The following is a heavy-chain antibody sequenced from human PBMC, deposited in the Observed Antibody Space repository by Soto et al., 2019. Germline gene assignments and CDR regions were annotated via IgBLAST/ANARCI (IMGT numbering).Heavy chain of an antibody. CDR1: GFSLSNARMG. D-gene: IGHD2-2*01. V-gene: IGHV2-26*01. CDR3: ARTELGYCSSTSCYVTKHRNYYYYGMNV. Sequence: SGPTLVNPTEPLTLTCTVSGFSLSNARMGVSWIRQPPGKALEWLAHIFSNDEKSYSTSLKSRLTISKDTSKSQVVLTMTNMDPLDTATYYCARTELGYCSSTSCYVTKHRNYYYYGMNVWGQGTTVTVSS. CDR2: IFSNDEK. J-gene: IGHJ6*02.